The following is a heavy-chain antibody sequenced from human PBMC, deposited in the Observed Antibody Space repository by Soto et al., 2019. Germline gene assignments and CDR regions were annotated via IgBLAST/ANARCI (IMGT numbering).Heavy chain of an antibody. D-gene: IGHD2-15*01. Sequence: QVQLVESGGGVVQPGRSLRLSCAASGFTFSVFGMHWVRQAPGKGLEWVAVISNTGSSAHYADSVRGRFTISRDNGENTLSLLMTSLRPEDTAVYYCVKTITTVETSSNPGGSRGRGALLDHWGPGTLVTVSS. CDR2: ISNTGSSA. J-gene: IGHJ4*02. CDR1: GFTFSVFG. V-gene: IGHV3-30*18. CDR3: VKTITTVETSSNPGGSRGRGALLDH.